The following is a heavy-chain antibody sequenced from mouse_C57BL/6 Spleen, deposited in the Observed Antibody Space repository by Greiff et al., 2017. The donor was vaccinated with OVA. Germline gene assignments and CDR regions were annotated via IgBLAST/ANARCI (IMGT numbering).Heavy chain of an antibody. CDR2: ILPGSGST. CDR1: GYTFTGYW. V-gene: IGHV1-9*01. CDR3: AKEGTAQSALDY. Sequence: VQLQQSGAELMKPGASVKLSCKATGYTFTGYWIEWVKQRPGHGLEWIGEILPGSGSTNYNEKFKGKATFTADTSSNTAYMQLSSQTTEDSDIDNCAKEGTAQSALDYWGQGTSLTVSS. J-gene: IGHJ4*01. D-gene: IGHD3-2*02.